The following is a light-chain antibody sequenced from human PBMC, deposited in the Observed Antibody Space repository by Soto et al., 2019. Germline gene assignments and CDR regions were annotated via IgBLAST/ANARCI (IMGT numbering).Light chain of an antibody. V-gene: IGKV1-12*01. CDR2: TAS. CDR3: KQARGFPIT. J-gene: IGKJ5*01. CDR1: QGISNW. Sequence: DIQMTQSPSFVSASVGDRVTVTCRASQGISNWLAWYQQKPGKAPKLLIYTASTLGSGVPSRFSGSGSGTDSTPPLTTLQPQDMALSYNKQARGFPITFAQGTRLE.